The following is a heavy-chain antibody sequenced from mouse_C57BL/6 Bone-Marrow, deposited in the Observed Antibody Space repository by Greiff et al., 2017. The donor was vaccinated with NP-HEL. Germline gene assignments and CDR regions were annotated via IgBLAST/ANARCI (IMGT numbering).Heavy chain of an antibody. J-gene: IGHJ2*01. CDR3: ARRGGSSLDY. V-gene: IGHV5-9*01. CDR1: GFTFSSYT. Sequence: EVKLMESGGGLVKPGGSLKLSCAASGFTFSSYTMSWVCQTPEKRLEWVATISGGGGNTYYPDSVKGRFTIARDNAKNTLYLQMSSLRSEDTALYYCARRGGSSLDYWGQGTTLTVSS. CDR2: ISGGGGNT. D-gene: IGHD1-1*01.